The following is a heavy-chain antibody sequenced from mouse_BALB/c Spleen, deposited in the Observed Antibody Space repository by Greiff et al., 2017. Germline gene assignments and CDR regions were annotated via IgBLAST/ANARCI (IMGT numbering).Heavy chain of an antibody. CDR3: ARGGFAY. Sequence: VQLQQSGAELAKPGASVQMSCKASGYTFTSYWMHWVKQRPGQGLEWIGYINPSTGYTEYNQKFKDKATLTADKSSSTAYMQLSSLTSEDSAVYYCARGGFAYWGQGTLVTVSA. CDR1: GYTFTSYW. J-gene: IGHJ3*01. V-gene: IGHV1-7*01. CDR2: INPSTGYT.